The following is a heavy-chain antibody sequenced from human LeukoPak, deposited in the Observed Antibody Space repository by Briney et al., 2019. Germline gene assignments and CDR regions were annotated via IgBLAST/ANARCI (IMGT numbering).Heavy chain of an antibody. J-gene: IGHJ5*02. CDR3: ARHPWGFWGFDP. D-gene: IGHD3-16*01. CDR2: INHSGST. Sequence: PETLSLTCAVYGGSFSGYYWSWIRQPPGKGLEWIGEINHSGSTNYNPSLKSRVTISVDTSKNQFSLKLSSVTAADTAVYYCARHPWGFWGFDPWGQGTLVTVSS. CDR1: GGSFSGYY. V-gene: IGHV4-34*01.